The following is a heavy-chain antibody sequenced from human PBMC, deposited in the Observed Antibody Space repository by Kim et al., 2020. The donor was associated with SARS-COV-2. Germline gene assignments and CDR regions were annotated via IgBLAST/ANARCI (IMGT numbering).Heavy chain of an antibody. Sequence: GESLKISCKGSGYSFTSYWISWVRQMPGKGLEWMGRIDPSDSYTNYSPSFQGHVTISADKSISTAYLQWSSLKASDTAMYYCASLPGVAAAGRAESDYWGQGTLVTVSS. CDR1: GYSFTSYW. J-gene: IGHJ4*02. CDR3: ASLPGVAAAGRAESDY. V-gene: IGHV5-10-1*01. D-gene: IGHD6-13*01. CDR2: IDPSDSYT.